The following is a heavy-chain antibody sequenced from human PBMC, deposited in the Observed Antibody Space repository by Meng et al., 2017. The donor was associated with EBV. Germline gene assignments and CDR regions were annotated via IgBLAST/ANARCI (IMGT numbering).Heavy chain of an antibody. CDR3: ARVGIAVAGTGDY. CDR1: GYTFPGYY. D-gene: IGHD6-19*01. V-gene: IGHV1-2*06. CDR2: INPNSGGT. Sequence: VESVQSGVEVRKPGALVKVSCKAAGYTFPGYYMQWVRQAPGQGLEWMGRINPNSGGTNYAQKFQGRVTMTRDTSISTAYMELSRLRSDDTAVYYCARVGIAVAGTGDYWGQGTLVTVSS. J-gene: IGHJ4*02.